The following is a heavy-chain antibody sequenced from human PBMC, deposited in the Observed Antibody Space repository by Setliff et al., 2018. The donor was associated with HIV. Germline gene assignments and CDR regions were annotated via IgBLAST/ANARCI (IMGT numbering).Heavy chain of an antibody. CDR3: ARRKSGSSYRFFNY. V-gene: IGHV4-61*09. CDR2: ISASGSS. D-gene: IGHD3-16*02. Sequence: SETLSLTCTVSGPPIGIGSYYWTWIRQPAGRGLEWIGHISASGSSKFNPTLQSRVTLSVDPSNNQFSLNLTSVTATDTAVYYCARRKSGSSYRFFNYWGLGFLVTVS. CDR1: GPPIGIGSYY. J-gene: IGHJ4*02.